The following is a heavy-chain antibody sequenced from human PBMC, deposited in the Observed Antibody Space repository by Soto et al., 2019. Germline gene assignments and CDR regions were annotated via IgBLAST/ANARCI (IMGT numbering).Heavy chain of an antibody. Sequence: GESLKISCKGSGYSFTSYWIGWVRQMPGKGLEWMGIIYPGDSDTRYSPSFQGEVTISADKSISTAYLQWSSLKASDTAMYYWARHGIRGDMVATLDYYYYGMDVWGQGTTVTVSS. V-gene: IGHV5-51*01. J-gene: IGHJ6*02. D-gene: IGHD5-12*01. CDR3: ARHGIRGDMVATLDYYYYGMDV. CDR2: IYPGDSDT. CDR1: GYSFTSYW.